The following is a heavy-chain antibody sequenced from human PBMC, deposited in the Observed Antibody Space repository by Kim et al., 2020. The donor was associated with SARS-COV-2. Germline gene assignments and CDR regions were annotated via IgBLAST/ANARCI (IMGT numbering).Heavy chain of an antibody. V-gene: IGHV1-2*02. CDR3: ARDQTGHGDYSFWYFDL. J-gene: IGHJ2*01. CDR1: GYTFTGYY. CDR2: INPNSGGT. D-gene: IGHD4-17*01. Sequence: ASVKVSCKASGYTFTGYYMHWVRQAPGQGLEWMGWINPNSGGTNYAQKFQGRVTMTRDTSISTAYMELSRLRSDDTAVYYCARDQTGHGDYSFWYFDLWGRGTLVTVSS.